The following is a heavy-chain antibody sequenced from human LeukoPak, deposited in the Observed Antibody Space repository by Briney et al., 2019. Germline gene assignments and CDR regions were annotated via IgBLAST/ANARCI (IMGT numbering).Heavy chain of an antibody. D-gene: IGHD5-18*01. V-gene: IGHV4-4*07. CDR3: ARDDRHSYGSRFDP. CDR1: GGSIHTYY. J-gene: IGHJ5*02. Sequence: SETLSLTCTVSGGSIHTYYWNWFRQPAGKGLEWIGCTQIPGKTDSSPSLRSRVSMSLDTSKNQFSLNLSSVTAADTAVYYCARDDRHSYGSRFDPWGQGTLVTVSS. CDR2: TQIPGKT.